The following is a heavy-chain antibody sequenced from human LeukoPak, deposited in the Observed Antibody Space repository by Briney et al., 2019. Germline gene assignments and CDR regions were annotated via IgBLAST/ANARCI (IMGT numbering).Heavy chain of an antibody. CDR1: GGSISSHY. V-gene: IGHV4-59*11. D-gene: IGHD5-24*01. Sequence: SETLSLTCTVSGGSISSHYWSWIRQPPGKGLEWIEYIYYSGSTNYNPSLKSRVTISVDTSKSQSSLKLSSVTAADTAVYYCARGAGWLPLVWGQGTLVTVSS. CDR3: ARGAGWLPLV. J-gene: IGHJ4*02. CDR2: IYYSGST.